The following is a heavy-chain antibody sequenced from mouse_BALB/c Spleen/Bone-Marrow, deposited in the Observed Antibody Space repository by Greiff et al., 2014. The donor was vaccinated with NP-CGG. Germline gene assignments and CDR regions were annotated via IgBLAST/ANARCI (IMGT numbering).Heavy chain of an antibody. Sequence: VQLKESGGGLVKPGGSLKLSCAASGFTFSSYIMSWVRQTPEKRLEWVATMSNGGSYTYYPDSVKGRFTISRDNAKKTLYLQMSSLKSEDTAMYYCTRGGGLRNAMDYWGQGTSVTVSS. CDR3: TRGGGLRNAMDY. V-gene: IGHV5-6-4*01. J-gene: IGHJ4*01. CDR2: MSNGGSYT. CDR1: GFTFSSYI.